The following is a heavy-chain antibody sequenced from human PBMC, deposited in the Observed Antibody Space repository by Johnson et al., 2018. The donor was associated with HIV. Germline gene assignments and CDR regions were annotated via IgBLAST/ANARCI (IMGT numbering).Heavy chain of an antibody. J-gene: IGHJ3*02. CDR2: ISGGST. Sequence: VQLVESRGVLVQPGGSLRLSCAASGFTVSSNEMSWVRQAPGKGLEWVSSISGGSTYYADSRKGRFTISRDNSKNTLHLQMNSLRAEDTAVYYCVRGLGYVFYSGNSNALDIWGQGTMVTVSS. D-gene: IGHD4-23*01. CDR1: GFTVSSNE. V-gene: IGHV3-38-3*01. CDR3: VRGLGYVFYSGNSNALDI.